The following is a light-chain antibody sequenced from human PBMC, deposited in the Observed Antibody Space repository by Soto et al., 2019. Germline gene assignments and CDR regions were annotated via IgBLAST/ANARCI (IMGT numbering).Light chain of an antibody. CDR3: QQYDNWPLT. CDR1: QSVSSN. CDR2: GAS. V-gene: IGKV3-15*01. J-gene: IGKJ4*02. Sequence: EIVMTQSPASLSVSPGDRATLSCRASQSVSSNLAWYQQKPGQAPRLLIYGASTMDTGIPSRFSGSGSGTEFTLTISSLQSEDFAVYYCQQYDNWPLTFGGGTKVEIK.